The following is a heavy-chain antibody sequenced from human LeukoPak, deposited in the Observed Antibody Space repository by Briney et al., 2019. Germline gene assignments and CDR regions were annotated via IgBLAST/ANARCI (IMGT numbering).Heavy chain of an antibody. CDR3: ATSKSTVTAFDY. Sequence: PGGSLRLSCAASGITFSRFWMSWVRQAPGKGLQWVANINQDGSEKHYVDSVKGRFTISRDNAENSLYLQMNSLRAEDTAVYYCATSKSTVTAFDYWGQGTLVTVSS. D-gene: IGHD4-17*01. CDR2: INQDGSEK. J-gene: IGHJ4*02. V-gene: IGHV3-7*01. CDR1: GITFSRFW.